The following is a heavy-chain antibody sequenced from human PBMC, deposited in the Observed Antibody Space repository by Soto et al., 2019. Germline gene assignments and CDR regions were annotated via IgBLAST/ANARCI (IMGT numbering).Heavy chain of an antibody. CDR2: IYYSGST. V-gene: IGHV4-61*01. D-gene: IGHD5-12*01. CDR3: ARAGVVATIISFDI. CDR1: GGSVSSGSYY. Sequence: PSETLSLTCTVSGGSVSSGSYYWSWIRQRQGKELEGIGYIYYSGSTNYNPSLKSRVTISVDTSKNQFSLKLSSVTAADTSVYYCARAGVVATIISFDIWGQGTMVTVSS. J-gene: IGHJ3*02.